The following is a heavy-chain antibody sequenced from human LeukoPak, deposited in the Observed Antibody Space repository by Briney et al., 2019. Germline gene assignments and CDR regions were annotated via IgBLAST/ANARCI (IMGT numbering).Heavy chain of an antibody. Sequence: GGSLRLSCAASGFTFSSYGMHWVRQAPGKGLEWVAFIRYDGSNKYYADSVKGRFTISRDNSKNTLYLQMNSLRAEDTAVYYCAKFGLGDPIGTVDYYYYMDVWGKGTTVTISS. CDR2: IRYDGSNK. CDR1: GFTFSSYG. J-gene: IGHJ6*03. V-gene: IGHV3-30*02. CDR3: AKFGLGDPIGTVDYYYYMDV. D-gene: IGHD3-10*01.